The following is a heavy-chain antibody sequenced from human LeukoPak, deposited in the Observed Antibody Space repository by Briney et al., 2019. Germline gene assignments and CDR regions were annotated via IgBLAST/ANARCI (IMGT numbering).Heavy chain of an antibody. CDR1: GFTFNGYS. V-gene: IGHV3-48*01. D-gene: IGHD7-27*01. CDR3: AREVVGMDY. CDR2: TSSSSDPI. Sequence: GGSLRLSCAASGFTFNGYSMNWVPQAPGKGLEGVSYTSSSSDPIYYADSVKVRFTISRDNAKNSLYLEMNSLRAEDTAAYYCAREVVGMDYWGQGTLVTVSS. J-gene: IGHJ4*02.